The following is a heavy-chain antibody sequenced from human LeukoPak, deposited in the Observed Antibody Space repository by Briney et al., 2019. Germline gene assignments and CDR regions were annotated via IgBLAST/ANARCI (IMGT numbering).Heavy chain of an antibody. Sequence: GGSLRLSCAASGFTFDDYAMHWVRQAPGKGLEWVSGISWNSGTIGYADSVKGRFTISRDNAKNSLYLQMNSLRAEDTALYYRAKDSTYEWLVQGRGYFDYRGQGTLVTVSS. J-gene: IGHJ4*02. CDR1: GFTFDDYA. CDR2: ISWNSGTI. D-gene: IGHD6-19*01. V-gene: IGHV3-9*01. CDR3: AKDSTYEWLVQGRGYFDY.